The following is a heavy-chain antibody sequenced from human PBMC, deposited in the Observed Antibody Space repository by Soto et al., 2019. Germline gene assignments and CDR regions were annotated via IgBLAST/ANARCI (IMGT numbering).Heavy chain of an antibody. D-gene: IGHD3-3*01. CDR3: ARENESGYYDRLDY. V-gene: IGHV3-33*01. Sequence: QVQLVESGGGVVQPGRSLRLSCAASGFTFSSYGMHWVRQAPGKGLEWVAVIWYDGSNKYYADSVKGRFTISRDNSKNTLYLQMNSLRAEDTAVYYCARENESGYYDRLDYWGQGTLVTVSS. CDR2: IWYDGSNK. J-gene: IGHJ4*02. CDR1: GFTFSSYG.